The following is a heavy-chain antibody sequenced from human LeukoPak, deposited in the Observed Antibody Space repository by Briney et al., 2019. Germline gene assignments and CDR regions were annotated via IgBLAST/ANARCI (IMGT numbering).Heavy chain of an antibody. J-gene: IGHJ4*02. CDR1: GYTFTGYY. CDR2: INPNSGGT. Sequence: ASVKVSCKASGYTFTGYYMHWVRQAPGQGLEWMGRINPNSGGTNYAQKFQDRVTMTRDTSISTAYMELSRLRSDDTAVYYCARDRGAVAGTGGDYWGQGTLVTVSS. V-gene: IGHV1-2*02. CDR3: ARDRGAVAGTGGDY. D-gene: IGHD6-19*01.